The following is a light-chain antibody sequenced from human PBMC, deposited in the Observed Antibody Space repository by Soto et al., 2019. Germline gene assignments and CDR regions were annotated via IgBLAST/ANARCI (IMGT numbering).Light chain of an antibody. V-gene: IGKV3-11*01. Sequence: PGEKATLSCTASQTVDSYMAWYQQRPGQPPRLLIHDTSHRASGAPARFRGSGSGTDFTLTITSLEPEDFAVYFCQQRRNWVSFGPGTRV. CDR1: QTVDSY. J-gene: IGKJ3*01. CDR3: QQRRNWVS. CDR2: DTS.